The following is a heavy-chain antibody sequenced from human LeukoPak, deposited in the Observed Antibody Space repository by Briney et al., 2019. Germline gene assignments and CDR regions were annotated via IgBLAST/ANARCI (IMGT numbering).Heavy chain of an antibody. V-gene: IGHV3-23*01. J-gene: IGHJ4*02. CDR1: GFTFTSFA. CDR2: IGGSDADT. CDR3: AKVSYGDYGRDY. Sequence: GGSLRLSCAASGFTFTSFAMSWVRQAPGKGLEWVSAIGGSDADTHYADSVKGRFAISRDNSKNTVYLQMNSLRAEDTAVYYCAKVSYGDYGRDYWGQGTLVTVSS. D-gene: IGHD4-17*01.